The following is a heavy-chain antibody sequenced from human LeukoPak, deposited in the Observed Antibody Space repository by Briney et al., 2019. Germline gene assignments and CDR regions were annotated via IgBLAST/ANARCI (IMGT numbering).Heavy chain of an antibody. CDR3: ARGDDILTGYTSGYFDY. D-gene: IGHD3-9*01. J-gene: IGHJ4*02. Sequence: ASVKVSCKASGYTFTSYYMHWVRQAPGQGLEWMGIINPSGGSTSYAQKFQGRVTMTRDTSTSTVYMELSSLRSEDTAVYYCARGDDILTGYTSGYFDYWGQGTLVTVSS. CDR2: INPSGGST. CDR1: GYTFTSYY. V-gene: IGHV1-46*01.